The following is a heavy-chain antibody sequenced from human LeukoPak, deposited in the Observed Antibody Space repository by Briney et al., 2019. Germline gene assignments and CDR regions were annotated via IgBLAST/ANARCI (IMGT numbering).Heavy chain of an antibody. CDR3: ARSMDIAARDFDY. J-gene: IGHJ4*02. V-gene: IGHV3-48*04. D-gene: IGHD6-6*01. CDR1: GFTFSSYS. CDR2: ISSSSSTI. Sequence: GGSLGLSCAASGFTFSSYSMNWVRQAPGKGLEWVSYISSSSSTIYYADSVKGRFTISRDNAKNSLYLQMNSLRAEDTAVYYCARSMDIAARDFDYWGQGTLVTVSS.